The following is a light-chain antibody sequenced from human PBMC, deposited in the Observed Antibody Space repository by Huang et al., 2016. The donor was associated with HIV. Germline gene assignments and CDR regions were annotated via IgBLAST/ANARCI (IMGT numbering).Light chain of an antibody. J-gene: IGKJ2*01. CDR2: GAS. Sequence: EIVLTQSPGTLSLSPGERATLSCRASQSVSSSYLAWYQQKPGQAPRHLIYGASSRAAGIPDRFSGSGSGTDFTLTISRLEPEDFSVYFCQHYGSSPGYTFGQGTKLEIK. CDR3: QHYGSSPGYT. CDR1: QSVSSSY. V-gene: IGKV3-20*01.